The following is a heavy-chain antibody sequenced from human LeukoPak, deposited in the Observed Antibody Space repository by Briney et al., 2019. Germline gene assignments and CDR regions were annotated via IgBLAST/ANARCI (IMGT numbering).Heavy chain of an antibody. CDR1: GFTFSSYG. V-gene: IGHV3-30*18. CDR3: AKGITYYDILTLFDY. Sequence: PGGSLRLSCAASGFTFSSYGMHWVRQAPGKGLEWVAVISYDGSNKYYADSVKGRFTISRDNSKNTLYLQMNSLRAEDTAVYYCAKGITYYDILTLFDYWGQGTLVTVSS. D-gene: IGHD3-9*01. CDR2: ISYDGSNK. J-gene: IGHJ4*02.